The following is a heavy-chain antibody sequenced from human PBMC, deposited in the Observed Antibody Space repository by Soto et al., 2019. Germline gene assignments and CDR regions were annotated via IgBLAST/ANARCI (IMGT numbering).Heavy chain of an antibody. D-gene: IGHD5-12*01. V-gene: IGHV5-51*01. CDR2: IYPSDSDT. Sequence: PGESLQIYCKGSGYNFASHWVGWVRQTPGKGLEWMGTIYPSDSDTRYSPSFQGQVSISADKSINTAYLQWSSLKASDTAIYFCVRRSDFDISGYSDFDYWGQGTRVTVSS. J-gene: IGHJ4*02. CDR1: GYNFASHW. CDR3: VRRSDFDISGYSDFDY.